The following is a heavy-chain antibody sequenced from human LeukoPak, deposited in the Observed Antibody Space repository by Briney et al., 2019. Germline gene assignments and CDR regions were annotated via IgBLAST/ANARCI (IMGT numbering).Heavy chain of an antibody. CDR1: GFTFRNYG. V-gene: IGHV3-30*18. CDR2: ISYDGSIE. CDR3: AKEKSSCYGDF. J-gene: IGHJ4*02. D-gene: IGHD6-13*01. Sequence: GRSLRLSCAASGFTFRNYGIHWVRRAPGKGLEWVAVISYDGSIENYQDSVKGRFTISRDNSKNTVYLQMNSLRGEDTAVYYCAKEKSSCYGDFWGQGTLVTVSS.